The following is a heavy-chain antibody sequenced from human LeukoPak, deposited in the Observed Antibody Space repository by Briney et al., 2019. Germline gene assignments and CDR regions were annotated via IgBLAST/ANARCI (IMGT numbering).Heavy chain of an antibody. CDR3: AKEGDDSSGWYRVDAFDI. J-gene: IGHJ3*02. CDR1: GFTFSSYA. CDR2: ISGSGGST. Sequence: GGSLRLSCAASGFTFSSYAMSWVRQAPGKGLEWVSAISGSGGSTYYADSVKGRFTISRDNSKNTLYLQMNSLRAEDTAVYYCAKEGDDSSGWYRVDAFDIWGQGTMVTVSS. D-gene: IGHD6-19*01. V-gene: IGHV3-23*01.